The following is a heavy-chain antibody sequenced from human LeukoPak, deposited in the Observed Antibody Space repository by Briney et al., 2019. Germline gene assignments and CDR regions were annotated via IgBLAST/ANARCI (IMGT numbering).Heavy chain of an antibody. CDR1: GFTVSSNY. CDR2: IYSGGST. D-gene: IGHD2-2*01. Sequence: GGSLRLSCAASGFTVSSNYMSWARQAPGKGLEWVSVIYSGGSTYYADSVKGRFTISRDNAKNSLYLQMNSLRAEDTALYYCAKDIGGFQLLSMFGLVDYWGQGTLVTVSS. CDR3: AKDIGGFQLLSMFGLVDY. J-gene: IGHJ4*02. V-gene: IGHV3-53*05.